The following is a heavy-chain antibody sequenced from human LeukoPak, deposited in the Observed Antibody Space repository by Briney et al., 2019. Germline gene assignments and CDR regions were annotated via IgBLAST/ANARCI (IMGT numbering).Heavy chain of an antibody. CDR1: GFTFRSYA. D-gene: IGHD3-22*01. J-gene: IGHJ4*02. V-gene: IGHV3-23*01. CDR2: ISGSGSGVGT. CDR3: AKDDGSRQYGHYFDY. Sequence: GESLKISCVASGFTFRSYAMSWVRQAPGKGLEWVSTISGSGSGVGTYYADSVKGRFTISRDISKNTLYLQMNSLRSEDTAVYYCAKDDGSRQYGHYFDYWGQGILVTVSS.